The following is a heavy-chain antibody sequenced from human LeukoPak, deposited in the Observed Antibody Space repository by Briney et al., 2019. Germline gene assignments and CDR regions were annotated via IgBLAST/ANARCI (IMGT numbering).Heavy chain of an antibody. V-gene: IGHV1-46*01. CDR3: ARVPKWELSYFDY. CDR2: INPSGGST. CDR1: EYTFTGYY. Sequence: ASVKVSCKASEYTFTGYYMHWVRQAPGQGLEWMGWINPSGGSTSYAQKFQGRVTMTRDMSTSTVYMELSSLRSEDTAVYYCARVPKWELSYFDYWGQGTLVTVSS. D-gene: IGHD1-26*01. J-gene: IGHJ4*02.